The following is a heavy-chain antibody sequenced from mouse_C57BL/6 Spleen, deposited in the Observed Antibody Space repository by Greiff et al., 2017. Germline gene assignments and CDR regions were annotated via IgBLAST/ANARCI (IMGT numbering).Heavy chain of an antibody. Sequence: VQLQQSGAELVKPGASVKLSCTASGFNIKDYYMHWVKQRTEQGLEWIGRIDPEDGATKYATKFQGKATITADTSPSTAYLQLSSLTSEDTAVYSCARSELGYFDVWGTGTTVTVSS. CDR2: IDPEDGAT. CDR3: ARSELGYFDV. V-gene: IGHV14-2*01. D-gene: IGHD1-3*01. J-gene: IGHJ1*03. CDR1: GFNIKDYY.